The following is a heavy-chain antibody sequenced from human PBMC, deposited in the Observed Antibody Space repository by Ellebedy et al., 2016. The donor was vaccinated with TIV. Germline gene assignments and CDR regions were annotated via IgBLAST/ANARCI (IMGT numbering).Heavy chain of an antibody. CDR2: INPNSGGT. CDR3: ARLYYGMDV. J-gene: IGHJ6*02. Sequence: ASVKVSCXASGYTFTSYDINWVRQAPGQGLEWMGWINPNSGGTNYAQKFQGRVTMTRDTSISTAYMELSRLRSDDTAVYYCARLYYGMDVWGQGTTVAVS. V-gene: IGHV1-2*02. CDR1: GYTFTSYD.